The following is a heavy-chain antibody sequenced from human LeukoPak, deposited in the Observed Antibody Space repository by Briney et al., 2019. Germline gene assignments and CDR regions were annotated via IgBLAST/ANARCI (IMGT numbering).Heavy chain of an antibody. V-gene: IGHV4-31*03. Sequence: PSQTLSLTCTVSGGSVSSGGYYWSWIRQHPGQGLEWIGYIYYSGSTYYNPSLQSRVTISVDTSKNQFSLKLSSVTAADTAVYYCARSAQTVTTFPLDYWGQGTPVTVSS. CDR1: GGSVSSGGYY. J-gene: IGHJ4*02. CDR2: IYYSGST. CDR3: ARSAQTVTTFPLDY. D-gene: IGHD4-17*01.